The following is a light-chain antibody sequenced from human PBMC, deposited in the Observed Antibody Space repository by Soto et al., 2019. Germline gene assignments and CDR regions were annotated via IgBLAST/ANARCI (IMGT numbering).Light chain of an antibody. J-gene: IGLJ2*01. CDR2: EVS. V-gene: IGLV2-8*01. CDR1: SSDVGGYNS. Sequence: QSALTQPPSASGSPGQSVTISCTGTSSDVGGYNSVSWYQQHPGKVPRLMIYEVSKRPSGVPDRFSGSKSVNTASWTVSGLQAEDEADYYCSSYAGSNKLVFGGGTKLTVL. CDR3: SSYAGSNKLV.